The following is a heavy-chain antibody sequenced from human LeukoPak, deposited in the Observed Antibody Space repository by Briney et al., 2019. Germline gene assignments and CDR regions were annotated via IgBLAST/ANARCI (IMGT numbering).Heavy chain of an antibody. D-gene: IGHD2-2*01. J-gene: IGHJ5*02. V-gene: IGHV4-30-4*01. CDR3: ARRLEVPGGIGWFDP. CDR1: GGSISSGDYY. Sequence: SETLSLTCTVSGGSISSGDYYWSWIRQPPGKGLEWIGYIYYSGSTYYNPSLKSRVTISVDTSKNQFSLKLSSVTAADTAVYYCARRLEVPGGIGWFDPWGQGTLVTVSS. CDR2: IYYSGST.